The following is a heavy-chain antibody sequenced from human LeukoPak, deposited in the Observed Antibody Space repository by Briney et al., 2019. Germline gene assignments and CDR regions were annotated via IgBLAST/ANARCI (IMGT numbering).Heavy chain of an antibody. CDR1: GFTFSSYG. CDR2: IWYDGSNK. Sequence: GGSLRLSCAASGFTFSSYGMHWVRQAPGKGLEWVAVIWYDGSNKYYADSVKGRFTISRDNSKNTLYLQMNSLRAEDTAVYYCARDPYCSSTSCWLGKRPVLYYCGMDVWGQGTTVTVSS. D-gene: IGHD2-2*01. V-gene: IGHV3-33*01. CDR3: ARDPYCSSTSCWLGKRPVLYYCGMDV. J-gene: IGHJ6*02.